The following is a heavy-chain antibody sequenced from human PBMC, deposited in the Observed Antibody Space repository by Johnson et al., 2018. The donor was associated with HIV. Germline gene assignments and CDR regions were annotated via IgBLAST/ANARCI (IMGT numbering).Heavy chain of an antibody. CDR3: TTFGYSSGWYANAFDI. Sequence: VQLVESGGGLIQPGGSLRLSCAASGFTVSSNYMSWVRQAPGKGLEWVSVIYSGGSTYYADSVKGRFTLSRDNSKNTLYLQMNSLKTEDTAVYYCTTFGYSSGWYANAFDIWGQGTMVTVSS. V-gene: IGHV3-53*01. CDR2: IYSGGST. CDR1: GFTVSSNY. D-gene: IGHD6-19*01. J-gene: IGHJ3*02.